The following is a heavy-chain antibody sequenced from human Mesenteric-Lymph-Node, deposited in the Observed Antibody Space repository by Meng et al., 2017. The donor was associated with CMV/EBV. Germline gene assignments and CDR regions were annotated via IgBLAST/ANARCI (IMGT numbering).Heavy chain of an antibody. CDR1: GFTFSDYY. CDR3: ARDTSLFYYFDY. CDR2: ISSSGSTI. J-gene: IGHJ4*02. Sequence: GESLKISCAASGFTFSDYYMSWIRQAPGKGLEWVSYISSSGSTIYYADSVKGRFTISRDNAKNSLYLQMNSLRAEDTAVYYCARDTSLFYYFDYWGQGTVVTVSS. V-gene: IGHV3-11*01. D-gene: IGHD2/OR15-2a*01.